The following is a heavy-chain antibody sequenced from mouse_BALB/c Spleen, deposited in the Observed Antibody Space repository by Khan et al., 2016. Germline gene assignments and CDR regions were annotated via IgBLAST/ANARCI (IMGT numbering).Heavy chain of an antibody. V-gene: IGHV3-1*02. CDR1: GYSITSGYS. CDR3: ARSDCYRYEDAMDY. Sequence: EVQLQESGPDLVKPSQSLSLTCTVTGYSITSGYSWHWIRQFPGSKLEWMGNIHYSANTNYNPSLKSRITITRDTSKNQFFLQLISVTTEDTATYYCARSDCYRYEDAMDYWGQGTSVTVSS. D-gene: IGHD2-14*01. J-gene: IGHJ4*01. CDR2: IHYSANT.